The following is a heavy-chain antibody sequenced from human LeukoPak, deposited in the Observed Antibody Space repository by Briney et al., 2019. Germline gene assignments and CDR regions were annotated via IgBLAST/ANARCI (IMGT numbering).Heavy chain of an antibody. CDR3: ARGQTDMAAAGDFDY. Sequence: SSETLSLTCSVSGFSIRSLESYWGWIRQPPGKGLEWIGHIHYTGRTDYNPSLKSRVTISVDTSKSQFFLNLTSVTAADTALYYCARGQTDMAAAGDFDYWGQGTLVTVSS. CDR1: GFSIRSLESY. CDR2: IHYTGRT. V-gene: IGHV4-39*07. J-gene: IGHJ4*02. D-gene: IGHD6-13*01.